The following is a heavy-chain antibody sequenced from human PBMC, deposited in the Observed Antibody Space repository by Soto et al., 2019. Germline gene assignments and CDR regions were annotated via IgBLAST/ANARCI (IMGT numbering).Heavy chain of an antibody. J-gene: IGHJ6*02. D-gene: IGHD3-3*01. CDR2: IHYSGST. Sequence: QVQLQESGPGLVKPSETLSLTCSVAGGSISSAGDYWSWIRQLPGKGLEWIAYIHYSGSTYHNPSLLSRVTTSVDTSKNQFSLKLNSVTAADTAVYYCARASVNGKCYNYDFCCPPYGMDVWGQGTTVTVSS. CDR3: ARASVNGKCYNYDFCCPPYGMDV. CDR1: GGSISSAGDY. V-gene: IGHV4-31*03.